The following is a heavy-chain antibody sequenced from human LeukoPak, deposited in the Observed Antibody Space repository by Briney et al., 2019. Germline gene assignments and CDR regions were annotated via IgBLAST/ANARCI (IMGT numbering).Heavy chain of an antibody. D-gene: IGHD5-24*01. J-gene: IGHJ5*02. CDR3: ARGVERWLQLLGWFDP. Sequence: GSSVKVSCKASGGTFSSYAISWVRQAPGQGLEWMGGIIPIFGTANYAQKFQGRVTMTEDTSTDTAYMELSSLRSEDTAVYYCARGVERWLQLLGWFDPWGQGTLVTVSS. CDR1: GGTFSSYA. CDR2: IIPIFGTA. V-gene: IGHV1-69*06.